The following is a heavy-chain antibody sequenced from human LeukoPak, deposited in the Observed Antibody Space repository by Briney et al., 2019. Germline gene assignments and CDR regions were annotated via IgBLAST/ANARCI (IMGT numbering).Heavy chain of an antibody. J-gene: IGHJ4*02. CDR3: ARLAVAGTYYFDY. CDR2: IIPIFGTA. V-gene: IGHV1-69*05. CDR1: GGTFSSYA. D-gene: IGHD6-19*01. Sequence: ASVKVSCKASGGTFSSYAISWVRQAPGQGLEWMGRIIPIFGTANYAQKLQGRVTMTTDTSTSTAYMELRSLRSDDTAVYYCARLAVAGTYYFDYWGQGTLVTVSS.